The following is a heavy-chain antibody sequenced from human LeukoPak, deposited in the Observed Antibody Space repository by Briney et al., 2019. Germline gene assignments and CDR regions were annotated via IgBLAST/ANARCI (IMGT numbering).Heavy chain of an antibody. CDR2: ISYDGSNK. CDR3: ARVSYCGGDCYSGDFDY. V-gene: IGHV3-30*04. D-gene: IGHD2-21*02. J-gene: IGHJ4*02. Sequence: GGSLRLSCAASGFTFSSYEMNWVRQAPGKGLEWVAVISYDGSNKYYADSVKGRFTISRDNSKNTLYLQMNSLRAEDTAVYYCARVSYCGGDCYSGDFDYWGQGTLVTVSS. CDR1: GFTFSSYE.